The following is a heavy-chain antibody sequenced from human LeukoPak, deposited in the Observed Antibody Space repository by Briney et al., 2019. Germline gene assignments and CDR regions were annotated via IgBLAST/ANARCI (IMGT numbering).Heavy chain of an antibody. Sequence: GGPLGLSCAASGFIFSRYWLYWVRQAAGKGLLWVSHINPDGTTTNYGDFVKGRFTISRDNAKKTLYLQMSSRRAEDTALYYCATLTHYDSRSFAFDIWGQGTMVTVSS. CDR3: ATLTHYDSRSFAFDI. CDR2: INPDGTTT. D-gene: IGHD3-22*01. J-gene: IGHJ3*02. V-gene: IGHV3-74*01. CDR1: GFIFSRYW.